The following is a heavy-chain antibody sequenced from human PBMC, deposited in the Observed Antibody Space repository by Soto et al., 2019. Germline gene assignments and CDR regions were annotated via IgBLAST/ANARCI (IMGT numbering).Heavy chain of an antibody. CDR1: GFTFSSYR. V-gene: IGHV3-21*01. Sequence: PGGSLRLSCAASGFTFSSYRMSWVRQAPGKGLEWVSSFGSSSSSIFYADSVKGRFTISRDNAKDSLYLQMNSLRAEDTAVYYCARDLDYGDSVYFDYWGHGTLVTVSS. J-gene: IGHJ4*01. CDR3: ARDLDYGDSVYFDY. CDR2: FGSSSSSI. D-gene: IGHD4-17*01.